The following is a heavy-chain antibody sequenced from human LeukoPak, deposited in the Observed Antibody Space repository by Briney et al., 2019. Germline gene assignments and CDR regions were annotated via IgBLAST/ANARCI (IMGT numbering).Heavy chain of an antibody. D-gene: IGHD3-22*01. CDR2: IYSGGST. Sequence: GGSLRLSCAASGFTVSSNYMSWVRQAPGKGLEWVSVIYSGGSTYYADSVKGRFTISRDNSKNTLYLQMNSLRAEDTAVYYCARGGHYYDSSGYFPLFGYWGEGTLVTVSS. J-gene: IGHJ4*02. V-gene: IGHV3-53*01. CDR1: GFTVSSNY. CDR3: ARGGHYYDSSGYFPLFGY.